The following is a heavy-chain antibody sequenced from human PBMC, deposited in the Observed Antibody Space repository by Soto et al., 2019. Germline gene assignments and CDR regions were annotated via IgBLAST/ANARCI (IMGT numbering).Heavy chain of an antibody. CDR3: ARDGVVVVPAASYYYYYGMDV. CDR1: GFTFSSYS. D-gene: IGHD2-2*01. V-gene: IGHV3-21*01. CDR2: ISSSSSYI. J-gene: IGHJ6*02. Sequence: EVQLVESGGGLVKPGGALRLSCAASGFTFSSYSMNWVRQAPGKGLEWVSSISSSSSYIYYADSVKGRFTISRDNAKNSLYLQMNSLRAEDTAAYYCARDGVVVVPAASYYYYYGMDVWGQGTTVTVSS.